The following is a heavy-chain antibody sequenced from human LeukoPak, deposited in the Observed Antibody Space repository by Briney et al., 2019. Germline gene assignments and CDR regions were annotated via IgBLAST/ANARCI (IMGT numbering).Heavy chain of an antibody. CDR3: ARAKSLYFYYYMDV. CDR1: GGSISSYY. CDR2: IYYSGST. J-gene: IGHJ6*03. Sequence: SETLSLTRNVSGGSISSYYWSWMRQPPGKGLEWIGYIYYSGSTNYNPSLKSRVTISVDTSKNQFSLKLSSVTAADTAVYYCARAKSLYFYYYMDVWGKGTTVTVSS. V-gene: IGHV4-59*01.